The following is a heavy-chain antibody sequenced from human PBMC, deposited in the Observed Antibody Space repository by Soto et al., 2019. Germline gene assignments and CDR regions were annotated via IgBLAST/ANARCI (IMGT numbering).Heavy chain of an antibody. CDR3: VRDGTKTLRDWFDP. J-gene: IGHJ5*02. Sequence: SSETLSLTCTVSGGSISIYYWSWSRQPAGKGLEWIGRIYTSGSTNYNPSLKSRVMMSVDTSKKQFSLKLRSVTAADTAVYYCVRDGTKTLRDWFDPWGQGISVTVPQ. V-gene: IGHV4-4*07. D-gene: IGHD1-1*01. CDR1: GGSISIYY. CDR2: IYTSGST.